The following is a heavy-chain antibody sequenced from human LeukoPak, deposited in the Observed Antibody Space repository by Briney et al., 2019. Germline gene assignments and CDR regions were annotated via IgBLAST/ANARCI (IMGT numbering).Heavy chain of an antibody. CDR3: ARAGFPWASSWPDY. J-gene: IGHJ4*02. Sequence: GASVKVSCKASGYTFTSYVISWVRPAPGQGLAWMGWISAYNGNTNYAQKLQGRVTMTTDTSTSTAYMELRSLRSDDTAVYYCARAGFPWASSWPDYWGEGTLVTVSS. D-gene: IGHD2-2*01. V-gene: IGHV1-18*01. CDR2: ISAYNGNT. CDR1: GYTFTSYV.